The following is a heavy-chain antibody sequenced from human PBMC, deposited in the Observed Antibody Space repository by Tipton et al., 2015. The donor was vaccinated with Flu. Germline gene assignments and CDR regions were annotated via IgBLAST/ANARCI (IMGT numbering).Heavy chain of an antibody. CDR3: ATSGYDFDY. V-gene: IGHV3-53*01. CDR1: GFTVSSNY. Sequence: SLSLTCAASGFTVSSNYMSWVRQAPGKGLEWVSVIYSGGSTYYADSVKGRFTISRDNSKNTLYLQMNSLRAEDTAVYYCATSGYDFDYWGQGTLVTVSS. D-gene: IGHD5-12*01. J-gene: IGHJ4*02. CDR2: IYSGGST.